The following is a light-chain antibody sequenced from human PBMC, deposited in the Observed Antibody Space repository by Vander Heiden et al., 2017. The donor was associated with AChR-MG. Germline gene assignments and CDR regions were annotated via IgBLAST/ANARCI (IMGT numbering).Light chain of an antibody. CDR1: QSVSSY. J-gene: IGKJ4*01. CDR3: QQRSNSALT. Sequence: EIVLTQSPATLSLSPGERATLSCRASQSVSSYLAWYQQKPGQAPRLLIYDASNRTASITASCSGSRSETDFSITISSLEPEDFAVYYCQQRSNSALTFGEGTKVEIK. CDR2: DAS. V-gene: IGKV3-11*01.